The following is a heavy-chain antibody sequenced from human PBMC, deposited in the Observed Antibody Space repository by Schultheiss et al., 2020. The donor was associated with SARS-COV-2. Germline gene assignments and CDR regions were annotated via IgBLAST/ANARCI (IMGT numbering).Heavy chain of an antibody. J-gene: IGHJ4*02. CDR1: GYTFTGYY. Sequence: ASVKVSFKASGYTFTGYYMHWVRQAPGQGLEWMGWINPNSGVTNYAQKFQGRVTMTRDTSISTAYMELSRVRSDDTAVYYCARRVSGTYNFDHWGQGTLVTVSS. V-gene: IGHV1-2*02. CDR3: ARRVSGTYNFDH. CDR2: INPNSGVT. D-gene: IGHD1-26*01.